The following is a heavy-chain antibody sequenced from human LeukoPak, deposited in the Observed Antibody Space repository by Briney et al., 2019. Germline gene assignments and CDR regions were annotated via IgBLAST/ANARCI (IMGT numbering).Heavy chain of an antibody. D-gene: IGHD3-22*01. V-gene: IGHV3-23*01. CDR2: ISGSGGST. Sequence: GGSLRLSCAASGFTFSSYAMSWVRQAPGKGLEWVSAISGSGGSTYYADSVKGRFTISRDNSKNTLYLQMNSLRAEDTAVYYCAKGAAYYYDSSGYYNYWGQGTLVTVSS. CDR3: AKGAAYYYDSSGYYNY. J-gene: IGHJ4*02. CDR1: GFTFSSYA.